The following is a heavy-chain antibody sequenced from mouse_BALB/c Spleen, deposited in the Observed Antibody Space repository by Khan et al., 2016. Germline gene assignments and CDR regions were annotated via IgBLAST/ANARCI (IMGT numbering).Heavy chain of an antibody. CDR1: GYTFTDYV. Sequence: VQLQQSGPELVKPGASVKMSCKASGYTFTDYVISWVKQRTGQGLEWIGEIYPGSGSTYYNEKFTGKATLTADKSSNTAYMQLSSLTSEDASVYFWADRGYGNWYFDVWGAGTTVTVSS. CDR3: ADRGYGNWYFDV. J-gene: IGHJ1*01. CDR2: IYPGSGST. D-gene: IGHD2-2*01. V-gene: IGHV1-77*01.